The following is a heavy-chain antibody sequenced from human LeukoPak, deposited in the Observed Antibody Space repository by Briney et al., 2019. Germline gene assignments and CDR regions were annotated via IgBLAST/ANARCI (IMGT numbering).Heavy chain of an antibody. V-gene: IGHV4-4*02. CDR3: ARWGIVATSFDY. D-gene: IGHD5-12*01. Sequence: NPSGTLSLTCAVSGGSISSSNWWSWVRQPPGKGLEWIGSIYYSGSTYYNPSLKSRVTISVDTSKNQFSLKLSSVTAADTAVYYCARWGIVATSFDYWGQGTLVTVSS. J-gene: IGHJ4*02. CDR1: GGSISSSNW. CDR2: IYYSGST.